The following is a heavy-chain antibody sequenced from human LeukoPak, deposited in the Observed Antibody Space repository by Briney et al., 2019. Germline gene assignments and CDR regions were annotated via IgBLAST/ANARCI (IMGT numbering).Heavy chain of an antibody. V-gene: IGHV3-20*04. CDR2: LNWNGDNT. J-gene: IGHJ4*02. CDR3: AREEGPYFDC. Sequence: GGSLRLSCAASGFTFHDHGMSWVRQVPGKGLEWVSALNWNGDNTGYADSVKGRFTISRDNAKKSLYLQMNSLTAEDTAYYYCAREEGPYFDCWGQETLVTVYS. CDR1: GFTFHDHG.